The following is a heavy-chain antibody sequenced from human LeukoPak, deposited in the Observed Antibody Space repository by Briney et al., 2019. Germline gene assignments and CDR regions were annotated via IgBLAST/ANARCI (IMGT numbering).Heavy chain of an antibody. CDR2: IYYSGST. Sequence: SETLSLTCTVSGGSISSSSYYWGWIRQPPGKGLEWIGSIYYSGSTYYNPSLKSRVTISVDTSKNQFSLKLSSVTAADTAVYYCAGHSGDYEREREYYFDYWGQGTLVTVSS. CDR3: AGHSGDYEREREYYFDY. J-gene: IGHJ4*02. V-gene: IGHV4-39*01. D-gene: IGHD3-16*01. CDR1: GGSISSSSYY.